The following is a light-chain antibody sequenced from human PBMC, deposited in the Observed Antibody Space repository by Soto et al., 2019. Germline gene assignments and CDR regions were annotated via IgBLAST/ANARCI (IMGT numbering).Light chain of an antibody. V-gene: IGKV1-5*01. CDR2: DAS. Sequence: EIQMTQSPSTLSASVGDRVTITCRASQSISSWLAWYQQKPGKAPKVLIYDASSLESGVPSRFSGSGSGTEFTLTISSLQPDDLATYYCQQYNSYRAFGQGTKVDIK. CDR1: QSISSW. J-gene: IGKJ1*01. CDR3: QQYNSYRA.